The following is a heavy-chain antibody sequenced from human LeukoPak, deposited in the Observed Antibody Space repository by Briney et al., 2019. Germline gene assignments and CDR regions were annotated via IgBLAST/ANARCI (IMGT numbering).Heavy chain of an antibody. J-gene: IGHJ6*04. V-gene: IGHV3-11*06. CDR1: GFTFSDFH. Sequence: GGSLRLSRVASGFTFSDFHMSWIRQAPGKGLEWVSYISGGSTYLDYADSVKGRFTLSRDNAKNSLYLQMNSLRAEDTAVYYCARDTGRSRYYYGMDVWGKGTTVTVSP. D-gene: IGHD2-8*02. CDR2: ISGGSTYL. CDR3: ARDTGRSRYYYGMDV.